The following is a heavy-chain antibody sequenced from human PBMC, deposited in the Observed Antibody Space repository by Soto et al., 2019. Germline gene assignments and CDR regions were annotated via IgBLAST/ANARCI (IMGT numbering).Heavy chain of an antibody. J-gene: IGHJ2*01. Sequence: QVQLVQSGAEVRKPGSSVKVSCKASANSFSDFVITWVRQAPGQGPEWMGGIIPSIGVPEYAQKFQGRVTITADESTYTANMDLRSLTSQDTAVYYCVRETWGWDLDLWGRGTLVTVSS. CDR2: IIPSIGVP. CDR1: ANSFSDFV. D-gene: IGHD7-27*01. V-gene: IGHV1-69*12. CDR3: VRETWGWDLDL.